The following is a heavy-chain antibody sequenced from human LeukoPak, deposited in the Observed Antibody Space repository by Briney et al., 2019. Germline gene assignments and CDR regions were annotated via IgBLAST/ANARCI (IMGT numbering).Heavy chain of an antibody. CDR3: AREVGATRSLYYYYYMDV. CDR1: GFTFSSYA. D-gene: IGHD1-26*01. Sequence: GSLRLSCAASGFTFSSYAMSWIRQPLGKGLEWIGYIYYSGSTNYNPSLKSRVTISVDTSKNQFSLKLSSVTAADTAVYYCAREVGATRSLYYYYYMDVWGKGTTVTVSS. CDR2: IYYSGST. V-gene: IGHV4-59*01. J-gene: IGHJ6*03.